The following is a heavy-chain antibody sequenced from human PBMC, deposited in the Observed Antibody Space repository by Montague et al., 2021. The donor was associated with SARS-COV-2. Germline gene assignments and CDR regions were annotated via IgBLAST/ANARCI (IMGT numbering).Heavy chain of an antibody. J-gene: IGHJ3*02. CDR1: GDSVPSNTAT. CDR3: ARTTTRMLYPENAFDI. V-gene: IGHV6-1*01. Sequence: CAISGDSVPSNTATWNWIRQSPSRGLEWLGRTYYRSKWYHDYAIXLKSRITINPDTSKNQFSLQLSSVAPEDTAVFYCARTTTRMLYPENAFDIWGQGTMVTVSS. D-gene: IGHD2-15*01. CDR2: TYYRSKWYH.